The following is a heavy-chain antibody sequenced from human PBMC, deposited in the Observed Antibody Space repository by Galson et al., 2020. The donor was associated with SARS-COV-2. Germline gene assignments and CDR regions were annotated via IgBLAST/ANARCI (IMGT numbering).Heavy chain of an antibody. Sequence: TGGSLRLSCAASGFTFSSYAMSWVRQAPGKGLEWVSAISGSGGSTYYADSVKGRFTISRDNSKNTLYLQMNSLRAEDTAVYYCAKDYYGSGNQDYYYYGMDVWGQGTTVTVSS. CDR2: ISGSGGST. CDR1: GFTFSSYA. V-gene: IGHV3-23*01. D-gene: IGHD3-10*01. J-gene: IGHJ6*02. CDR3: AKDYYGSGNQDYYYYGMDV.